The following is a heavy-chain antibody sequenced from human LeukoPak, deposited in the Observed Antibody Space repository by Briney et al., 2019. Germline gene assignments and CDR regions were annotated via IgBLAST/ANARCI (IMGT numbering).Heavy chain of an antibody. CDR3: ARRHDSSGYYYFDY. CDR2: ISGSGGST. V-gene: IGHV3-23*01. CDR1: GFTFSTYT. J-gene: IGHJ4*02. Sequence: PGGSLRLSCAASGFTFSTYTMSWVRQAPGKGLEWVSLISGSGGSTYYADSVKGRFTISRDNSKNTLYLQMNSLRVEDTAVYYSARRHDSSGYYYFDYWGQGTLVTVSS. D-gene: IGHD3-22*01.